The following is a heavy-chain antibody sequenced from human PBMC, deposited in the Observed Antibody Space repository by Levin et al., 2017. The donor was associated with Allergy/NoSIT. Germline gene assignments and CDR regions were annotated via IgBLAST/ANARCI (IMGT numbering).Heavy chain of an antibody. J-gene: IGHJ4*02. Sequence: GGSLRLSCAASGFTFRNHAMNWVRQAPGKGLEWVSAITTSGATTHYPDSVKGRFTISRDNSKHTLSLQMNSLRAEDTAFYYCAKGQDYGDTLHFDYCGQGTLVTVSS. CDR3: AKGQDYGDTLHFDY. CDR2: ITTSGATT. CDR1: GFTFRNHA. V-gene: IGHV3-23*01. D-gene: IGHD4-17*01.